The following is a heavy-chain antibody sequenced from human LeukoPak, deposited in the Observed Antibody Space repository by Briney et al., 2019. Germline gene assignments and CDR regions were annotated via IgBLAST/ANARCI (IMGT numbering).Heavy chain of an antibody. CDR1: GGSISSYY. CDR3: ARATRIAAAGLWFDP. CDR2: IYYSGST. V-gene: IGHV4-59*01. D-gene: IGHD6-13*01. Sequence: SETLSLTCTVSGGSISSYYWSWIRQPPGKGLEWIGYIYYSGSTNYNPSLKSRVTISVDTSKNQFSRKLSSVTAADTAVYYCARATRIAAAGLWFDPWGQGTLVTVSS. J-gene: IGHJ5*02.